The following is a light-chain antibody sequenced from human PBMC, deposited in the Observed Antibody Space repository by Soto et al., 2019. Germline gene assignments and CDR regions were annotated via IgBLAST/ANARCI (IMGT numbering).Light chain of an antibody. J-gene: IGKJ4*01. CDR1: QTINRW. Sequence: DIQMTQSPSTLSASVGDRVTLTCRASQTINRWLAWYQQRPGKGPKLLIHQASSLEGGVPSRFSGSVSGKDFTLTISTLQLDDFATYFCLQYNHYPLTFGGGTKGNIK. CDR2: QAS. V-gene: IGKV1-5*03. CDR3: LQYNHYPLT.